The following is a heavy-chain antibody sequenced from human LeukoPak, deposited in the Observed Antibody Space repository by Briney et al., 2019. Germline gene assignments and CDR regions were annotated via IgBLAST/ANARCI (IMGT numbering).Heavy chain of an antibody. CDR1: GYSINSGYY. CDR2: IYRSGST. CDR3: ARVAIHGSDFDY. D-gene: IGHD3-10*01. J-gene: IGHJ4*02. V-gene: IGHV4-38-2*02. Sequence: KPSETLSLTCTVSGYSINSGYYWVWIRQPPGKGLEWIGSIYRSGSTNYNPSLKSRVTISVDTSKNQFSLKVSSVTAADTAVYYCARVAIHGSDFDYWGQGTLVTVSS.